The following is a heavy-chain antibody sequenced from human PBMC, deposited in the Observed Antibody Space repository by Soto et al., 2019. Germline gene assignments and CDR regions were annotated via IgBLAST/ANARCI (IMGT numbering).Heavy chain of an antibody. J-gene: IGHJ4*02. Sequence: GGSLRLSCAASGFTFNSFEMHWVRQAPGKGLEWVSYISSSGSNIYYADSVKGRFTTSRDNAKNSLYLQMNSLRAEDTAVYYCERKAGVSLDWGQGTLVTVS. CDR1: GFTFNSFE. CDR3: ERKAGVSLD. D-gene: IGHD2-8*01. V-gene: IGHV3-48*03. CDR2: ISSSGSNI.